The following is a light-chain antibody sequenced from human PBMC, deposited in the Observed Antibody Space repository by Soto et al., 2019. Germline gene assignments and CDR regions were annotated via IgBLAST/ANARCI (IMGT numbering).Light chain of an antibody. CDR2: GAS. J-gene: IGKJ4*01. CDR3: QQYYNWPLT. CDR1: HSVPTNY. Sequence: EIVLTQSPGTLSLSPGXRVTLSCRASHSVPTNYLAWYQQKPGQSPRLLIYGASTRATGIPERFSGSGSGTDFTLTISRLEPEDFAVYYCQQYYNWPLTFGGGTKVDTK. V-gene: IGKV3-20*01.